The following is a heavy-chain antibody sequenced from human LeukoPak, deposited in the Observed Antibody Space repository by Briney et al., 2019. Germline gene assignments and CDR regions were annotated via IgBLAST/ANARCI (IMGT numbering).Heavy chain of an antibody. CDR2: IYYSGSA. V-gene: IGHV4-59*01. CDR3: ARGGTQLTFPV. D-gene: IGHD4/OR15-4a*01. Sequence: SETLSLTCTVSGGSISSYYWSWIRQPPGKGLEWIGYIYYSGSANYNPSLKSRVTISVDTSKNQFSLKLASVTAADTAVYYCARGGTQLTFPVWGQGTLVTVSS. J-gene: IGHJ4*02. CDR1: GGSISSYY.